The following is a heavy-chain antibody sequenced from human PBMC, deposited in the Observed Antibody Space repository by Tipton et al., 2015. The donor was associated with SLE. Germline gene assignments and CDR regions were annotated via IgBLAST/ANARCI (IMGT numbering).Heavy chain of an antibody. CDR2: IYSSGNT. V-gene: IGHV4-4*07. CDR1: GGSISRYY. Sequence: TLSLTCTVSGGSISRYYWSGIRQPAGKGLEWIGRIYSSGNTNYNPSLKSRVTISVDTSKNQFSLTLSSVTPADTAVYYCVRHDRCGPFDYWGQGMLVTVSS. CDR3: VRHDRCGPFDY. J-gene: IGHJ4*02. D-gene: IGHD3-16*01.